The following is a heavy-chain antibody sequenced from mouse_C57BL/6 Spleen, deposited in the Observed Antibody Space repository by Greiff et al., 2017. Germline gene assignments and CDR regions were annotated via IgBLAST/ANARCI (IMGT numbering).Heavy chain of an antibody. CDR3: ARTENYYGSRAFDV. V-gene: IGHV1-61*01. CDR2: IYPSDSET. J-gene: IGHJ1*03. D-gene: IGHD1-1*01. CDR1: GYTFTSYW. Sequence: QVQLQQPGAELVRPGSSVKLSCKASGYTFTSYWMDWVKQRPGQGLEWIGNIYPSDSETHYNQKFKDKATLPVDKSSSTAYMQLSSLTSEDSAVYYCARTENYYGSRAFDVWGTGTTVTVSS.